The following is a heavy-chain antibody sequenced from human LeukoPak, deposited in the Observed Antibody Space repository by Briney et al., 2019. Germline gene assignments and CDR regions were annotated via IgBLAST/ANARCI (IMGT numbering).Heavy chain of an antibody. CDR1: GGSIGGHH. CDR2: IYYSGGT. CDR3: ARTNAYDI. Sequence: PSETLSLICTVSGGSIGGHHWSWIRQPPGKGLEWIGNIYYSGGTKYNPSLESRVTISVDTANNQFSLKLRSMSAADPAVYYCARTNAYDIWGQGTRVTVSS. J-gene: IGHJ3*02. V-gene: IGHV4-59*11.